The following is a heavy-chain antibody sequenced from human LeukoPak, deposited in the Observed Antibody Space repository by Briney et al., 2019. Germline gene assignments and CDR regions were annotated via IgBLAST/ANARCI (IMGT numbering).Heavy chain of an antibody. D-gene: IGHD2-21*02. CDR3: TRDLPALAYCGGDCYSSDAFDI. Sequence: GGSLRLSCTASGFTFGDYAMSWFRQAPGKGLEWVGFIRSKAYGGTTEYAASVKGRCTISRDDSKSIAYLQMNSLKTEDTAVYYCTRDLPALAYCGGDCYSSDAFDIWGQGTMVTVSP. V-gene: IGHV3-49*03. CDR1: GFTFGDYA. J-gene: IGHJ3*02. CDR2: IRSKAYGGTT.